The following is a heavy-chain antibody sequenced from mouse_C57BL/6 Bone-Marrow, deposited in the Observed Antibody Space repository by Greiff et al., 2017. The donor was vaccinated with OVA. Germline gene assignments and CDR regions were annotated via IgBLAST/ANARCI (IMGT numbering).Heavy chain of an antibody. CDR3: ARRSKRWLVFDY. D-gene: IGHD2-3*01. J-gene: IGHJ2*01. V-gene: IGHV1-4*01. CDR1: GYTFTSYT. CDR2: INPSSGYT. Sequence: QVQLQQSGAELARPGASVKMSCKASGYTFTSYTMHWVKQRPGQGLEWIGYINPSSGYTKYNQKFKDKATLTADKSSSTAYMQLSSLTSEDSAVYYCARRSKRWLVFDYWGQGTTLTVSS.